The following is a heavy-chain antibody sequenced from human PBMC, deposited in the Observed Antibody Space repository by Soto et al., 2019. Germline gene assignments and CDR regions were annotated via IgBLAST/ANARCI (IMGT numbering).Heavy chain of an antibody. CDR2: ISNSGNTI. D-gene: IGHD1-20*01. CDR3: ARDIDNRDYYYGLDV. CDR1: GFVFKNYE. J-gene: IGHJ6*02. V-gene: IGHV3-48*03. Sequence: LRLSCVASGFVFKNYEMNWVRQAPGKGLEWISYISNSGNTIYVADSMRGRFTISRDNAKNSLFLQMNSLRADDTAVYYCARDIDNRDYYYGLDVWGQGTTVTVSS.